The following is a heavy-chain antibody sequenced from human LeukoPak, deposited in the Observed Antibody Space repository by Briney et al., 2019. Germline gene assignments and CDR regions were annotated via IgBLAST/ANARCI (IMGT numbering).Heavy chain of an antibody. CDR1: GFTFSSYG. Sequence: PGGSLRLSCAASGFTFSSYGMHWVRQAPGKGLEWVAFIRYDGSNKFYADSVKGRFTISRDNSKNTLYLQMNSLRAEDTAVYYCAKVGSGSYRQANAFDIWGQGTMVTVSS. J-gene: IGHJ3*02. CDR3: AKVGSGSYRQANAFDI. D-gene: IGHD1-26*01. CDR2: IRYDGSNK. V-gene: IGHV3-30*02.